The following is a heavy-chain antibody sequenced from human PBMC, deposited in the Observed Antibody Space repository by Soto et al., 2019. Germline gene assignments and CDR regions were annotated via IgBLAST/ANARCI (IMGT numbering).Heavy chain of an antibody. CDR1: GFTVSNNY. CDR3: ATHPGGGGY. Sequence: EVQLVESGGGLIQPGGSLRLSCAVSGFTVSNNYMSWVRQAPGKGLEGVSVIYSGGYTAYGDSVKGRFTISRDNSKNTISFQKKTPGAAARALYYCATHPGGGGYWGQGTLVTVSS. CDR2: IYSGGYT. D-gene: IGHD3-10*01. J-gene: IGHJ4*02. V-gene: IGHV3-53*01.